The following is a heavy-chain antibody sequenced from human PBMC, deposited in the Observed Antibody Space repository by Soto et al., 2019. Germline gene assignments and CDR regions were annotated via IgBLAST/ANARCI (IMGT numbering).Heavy chain of an antibody. CDR1: GFTFSNYA. J-gene: IGHJ4*02. CDR2: ISYDGSNT. CDR3: ARRPLTYYFDY. V-gene: IGHV3-30-3*01. D-gene: IGHD3-9*01. Sequence: QVQLVESGGGVVQPGRSLRLSCAASGFTFSNYAMHWVRQAPGKGLEWVAVISYDGSNTYYADSVKGRFTISRDNSKNTLDLQMDSMRAEDTAVYYCARRPLTYYFDYWGQGTLVTVSS.